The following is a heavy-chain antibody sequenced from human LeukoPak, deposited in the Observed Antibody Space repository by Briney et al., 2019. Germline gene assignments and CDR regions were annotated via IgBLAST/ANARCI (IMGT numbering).Heavy chain of an antibody. CDR2: ISGSGGST. CDR1: GFTFSSYA. J-gene: IGHJ4*02. CDR3: ARAEVVRGVAASFDY. D-gene: IGHD3-10*01. Sequence: GRSLRLSCAASGFTFSSYAMSWVRQAPGKGLEWVSAISGSGGSTYYADSVKGRFTISRDNSKNTLYLQMNSLRAEDTAVYYCARAEVVRGVAASFDYWGQGTLVTVSS. V-gene: IGHV3-23*01.